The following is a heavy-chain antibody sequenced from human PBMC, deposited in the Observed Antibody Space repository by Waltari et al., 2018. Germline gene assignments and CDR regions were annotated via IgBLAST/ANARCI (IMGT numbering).Heavy chain of an antibody. CDR1: GFTFSDYY. J-gene: IGHJ4*02. D-gene: IGHD1-7*01. V-gene: IGHV3-11*04. CDR2: ISSSFSPI. CDR3: AKDGMTGTIDY. Sequence: QVQLVESGGGLVKPGGSLRLSCAASGFTFSDYYMSWIRQAPGKGSEWVSYISSSFSPIVYADSVKGRFTISRDNAKNSLYLQMNSLRAEDTAVYYCAKDGMTGTIDYWGQGILVTVSS.